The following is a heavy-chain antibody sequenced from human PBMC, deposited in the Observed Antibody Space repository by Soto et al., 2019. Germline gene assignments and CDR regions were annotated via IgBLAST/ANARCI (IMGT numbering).Heavy chain of an antibody. CDR1: GFTFTSYA. CDR2: ISGPGGST. V-gene: IGHV3-23*01. J-gene: IGHJ4*02. CDR3: AKRGGDNRPHDY. D-gene: IGHD4-17*01. Sequence: EVQLLESGGGLVQPGGSLRLSCAASGFTFTSYAMSWVRQTPGKRLEWVSAISGPGGSTYYTDSVKGRFTISRDNPKNTLYLQMNSLRTEDTAVYYCAKRGGDNRPHDYWGQGTLVTVSS.